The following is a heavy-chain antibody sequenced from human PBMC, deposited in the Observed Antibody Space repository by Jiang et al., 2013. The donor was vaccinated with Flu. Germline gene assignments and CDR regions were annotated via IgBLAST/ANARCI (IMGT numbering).Heavy chain of an antibody. CDR1: NESFGGYY. Sequence: SLTCAAYNESFGGYYWSWVRQPPGKGLEWLGEINHRGGINYNPSLKSRLTISVDTSKNQFSLKLSSVTAADTGVYYCARGSILPAAATSWFDPWGQGTLVTVSS. D-gene: IGHD2-2*01. J-gene: IGHJ5*02. V-gene: IGHV4-34*01. CDR3: ARGSILPAAATSWFDP. CDR2: INHRGGI.